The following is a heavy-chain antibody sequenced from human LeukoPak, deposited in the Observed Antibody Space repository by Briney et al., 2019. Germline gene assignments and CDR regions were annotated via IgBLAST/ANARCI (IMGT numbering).Heavy chain of an antibody. CDR1: GMTFSSFG. J-gene: IGHJ5*02. V-gene: IGHV3-33*01. CDR2: IWYDGSNK. Sequence: GGSLRLSCAASGMTFSSFGMHWVRQAPGKGPEWVSFIWYDGSNKYYADSVKGRFTISRDNSKNTLYLQMNSLTAEDTAVYYCARDSPVSAGPFDPWGQGTLVTVSS. CDR3: ARDSPVSAGPFDP. D-gene: IGHD4-11*01.